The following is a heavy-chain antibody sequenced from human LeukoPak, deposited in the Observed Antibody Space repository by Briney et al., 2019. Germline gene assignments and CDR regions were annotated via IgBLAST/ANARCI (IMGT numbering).Heavy chain of an antibody. J-gene: IGHJ2*01. V-gene: IGHV1-24*01. CDR3: ATDSRWELRGWYFDL. CDR2: FDPEDGET. CDR1: GYTLTELS. D-gene: IGHD1-26*01. Sequence: ASVKVSCKVSGYTLTELSMHWVRQAPGKGLEWMGGFDPEDGETIYAQKFQGRVTMTEDTSTDTAYMELSSLRSEDTALYYCATDSRWELRGWYFDLWGRGTLVTVSS.